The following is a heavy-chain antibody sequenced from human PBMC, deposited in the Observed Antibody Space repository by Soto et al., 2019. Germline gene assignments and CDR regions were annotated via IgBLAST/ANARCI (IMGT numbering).Heavy chain of an antibody. CDR3: AHRATMTIFGLIIDNGIWFDP. CDR1: GFSLSTSGAA. J-gene: IGHJ5*02. V-gene: IGHV2-5*02. D-gene: IGHD3-3*01. CDR2: IYWDGDK. Sequence: QINLIESGPTLVKPTQTLTLTCTFSGFSLSTSGAAVGWVRQPPGRALEWLALIYWDGDKRYNASLGNRLTITTETSMNQVVLTLTNVDPADTATYYCAHRATMTIFGLIIDNGIWFDPWAQGTRVIVSS.